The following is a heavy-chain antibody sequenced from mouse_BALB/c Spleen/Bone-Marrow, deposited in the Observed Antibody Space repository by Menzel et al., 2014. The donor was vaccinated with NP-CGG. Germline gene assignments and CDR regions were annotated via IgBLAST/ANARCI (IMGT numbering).Heavy chain of an antibody. CDR3: ARGDGYYGFVY. Sequence: VHLVESAAELARPGASVKMSCKASGYTFTNYAMHWVKQRPGQGLEWIGYINPSNGHTEYNQKFRGKTTLTADKSSNTAYIQMSSLTSEDSAVFYCARGDGYYGFVYWGQGTLVTVSA. D-gene: IGHD2-3*01. J-gene: IGHJ3*01. CDR1: GYTFTNYA. CDR2: INPSNGHT. V-gene: IGHV1-4*02.